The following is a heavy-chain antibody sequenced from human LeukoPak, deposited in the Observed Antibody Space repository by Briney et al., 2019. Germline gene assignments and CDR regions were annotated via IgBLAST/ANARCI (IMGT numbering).Heavy chain of an antibody. Sequence: ASVKVSCKASGGTFSSYAISWVRQAPGQGLEWMGGIIPIFGTANYAQKFQGRLTITADESTSTAYMELSSLRSEDTAVYYCAREVVTMVRGAPFDYYYYGMDVWGQGTTVTVSS. CDR1: GGTFSSYA. D-gene: IGHD3-10*01. J-gene: IGHJ6*02. CDR2: IIPIFGTA. CDR3: AREVVTMVRGAPFDYYYYGMDV. V-gene: IGHV1-69*01.